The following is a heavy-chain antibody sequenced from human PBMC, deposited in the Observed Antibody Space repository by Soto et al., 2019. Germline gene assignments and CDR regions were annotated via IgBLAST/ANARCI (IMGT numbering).Heavy chain of an antibody. Sequence: GESLKISCKGSGYSFTSYWIGWVRQMPGKGLEWMGIIYPDDSDTRYSPSFQGQVTISADKSISTAYLQLISLKASDTAMYYCARLGIAVAGTYGMDVWGQGTTVTVSS. J-gene: IGHJ6*02. V-gene: IGHV5-51*01. D-gene: IGHD6-19*01. CDR2: IYPDDSDT. CDR1: GYSFTSYW. CDR3: ARLGIAVAGTYGMDV.